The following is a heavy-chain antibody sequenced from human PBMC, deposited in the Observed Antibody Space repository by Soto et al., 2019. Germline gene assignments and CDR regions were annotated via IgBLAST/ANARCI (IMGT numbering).Heavy chain of an antibody. V-gene: IGHV4-30-4*01. D-gene: IGHD4-17*01. J-gene: IGHJ6*02. Sequence: QVQLQESGPGLVKPSQTLSLTCTVSGGSISSGDYYWSWIRQPPGKGLEWIGYIYYSGSTYYNPSLKSRVTISVDTSKNQFSLKLSSATAADTAVYYCARADYGDYEYYGMDVWGQGTTVTVSS. CDR2: IYYSGST. CDR1: GGSISSGDYY. CDR3: ARADYGDYEYYGMDV.